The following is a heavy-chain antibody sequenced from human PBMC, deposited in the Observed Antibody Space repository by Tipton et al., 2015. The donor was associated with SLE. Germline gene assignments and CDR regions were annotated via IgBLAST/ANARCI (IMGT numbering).Heavy chain of an antibody. J-gene: IGHJ4*02. Sequence: TLSLTCAVYGGSFSGYYWSWIRQPPGKGLEWIGYIYYSGSTYYNPSLKSRVTISVDTSKNQFSLKLSSVTAADTAVYYCAREFYGGATDSWGRGTLVTVSS. V-gene: IGHV4-34*01. CDR2: IYYSGST. D-gene: IGHD1-26*01. CDR1: GGSFSGYY. CDR3: AREFYGGATDS.